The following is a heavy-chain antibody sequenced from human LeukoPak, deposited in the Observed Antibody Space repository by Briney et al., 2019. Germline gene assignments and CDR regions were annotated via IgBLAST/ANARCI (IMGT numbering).Heavy chain of an antibody. J-gene: IGHJ6*04. CDR1: GGTFSSYA. CDR3: ARDPHPVDYDILTGYLGGSPHYYYYYGMDV. Sequence: SVKVSCKASGGTFSSYAISWVRQAPGQGLEWMGGIIPIFGTANYAQKFQGRVTITADESTSTAYMELSSLRSEDTAVYYCARDPHPVDYDILTGYLGGSPHYYYYYGMDVWGKGTTVTVSS. CDR2: IIPIFGTA. D-gene: IGHD3-9*01. V-gene: IGHV1-69*13.